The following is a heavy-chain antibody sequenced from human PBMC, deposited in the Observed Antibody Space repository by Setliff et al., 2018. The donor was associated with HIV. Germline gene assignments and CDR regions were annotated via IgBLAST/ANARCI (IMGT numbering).Heavy chain of an antibody. CDR1: GGSISSSY. V-gene: IGHV4-59*12. CDR3: ARTRAPYFFDF. Sequence: SETLSLTCTVSGGSISSSYWTWTRQPPGKGLEWIGNIHYSGNTNYNPSLKSRVTISVDTSKNQFSLQLNSVTAADTAVYFCARTRAPYFFDFWGQGAQVTVSS. J-gene: IGHJ4*02. D-gene: IGHD1-26*01. CDR2: IHYSGNT.